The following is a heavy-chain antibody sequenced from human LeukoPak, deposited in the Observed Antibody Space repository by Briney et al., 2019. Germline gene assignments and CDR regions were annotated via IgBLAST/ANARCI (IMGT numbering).Heavy chain of an antibody. CDR2: NYPGDSDT. J-gene: IGHJ4*02. CDR1: GYSFTSYW. V-gene: IGHV5-51*01. Sequence: GESLKISCKGSGYSFTSYWIGWVRQMPGKGLEWMGINYPGDSDTRYSPPFQGQATISADKSISTAYLQWSSLKASDTAMYYCARLGGGEGYCSSTSCYKTLDYWGQGTLVTVSS. CDR3: ARLGGGEGYCSSTSCYKTLDY. D-gene: IGHD2-2*02.